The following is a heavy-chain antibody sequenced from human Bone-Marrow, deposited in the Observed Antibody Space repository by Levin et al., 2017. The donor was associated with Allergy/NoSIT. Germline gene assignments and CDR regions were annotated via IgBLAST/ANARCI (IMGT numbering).Heavy chain of an antibody. V-gene: IGHV3-7*03. CDR3: VRDQGSGSYWEGLDP. CDR2: IKQGGSEK. D-gene: IGHD2-15*01. J-gene: IGHJ5*02. Sequence: GESLKISCVGSGFRFSSYWMSWVRQAPGRGLEWVANIKQGGSEKYYVDSVKGRFIISRDDARKSLYLQMNSLRVEDKAVYYCVRDQGSGSYWEGLDPWGQGTQVTVSS. CDR1: GFRFSSYW.